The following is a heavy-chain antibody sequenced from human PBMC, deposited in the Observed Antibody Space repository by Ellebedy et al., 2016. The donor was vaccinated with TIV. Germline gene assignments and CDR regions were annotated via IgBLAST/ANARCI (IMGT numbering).Heavy chain of an antibody. CDR2: IDPNRGGM. J-gene: IGHJ3*01. D-gene: IGHD5/OR15-5a*01. V-gene: IGHV1-2*02. CDR3: VRDKGVSGIIMSAFDV. CDR1: GYTFTSFG. Sequence: ASVKVSCKASGYTFTSFGISWVRQAPGQGLEWMGWIDPNRGGMNYAQRFQGRVTMTRDTSITTAYMELSSLKSDDTAVYYCVRDKGVSGIIMSAFDVWGQGTMVTVGS.